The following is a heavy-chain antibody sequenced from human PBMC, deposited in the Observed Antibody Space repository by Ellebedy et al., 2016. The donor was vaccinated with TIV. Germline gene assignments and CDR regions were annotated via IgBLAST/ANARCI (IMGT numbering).Heavy chain of an antibody. CDR1: GGSFNNDH. CDR3: ARMRGVAGPRWFDP. J-gene: IGHJ5*02. D-gene: IGHD6-19*01. V-gene: IGHV4-59*08. CDR2: VNQRRTT. Sequence: MPSETLSLTCLVSGGSFNNDHWSWIRQSPGKGLAWIGYVNQRRTTKYNSSLRSRVTISIDTSKNQFSLTVPSVTAADTAVYFCARMRGVAGPRWFDPWGPGTQVIVSS.